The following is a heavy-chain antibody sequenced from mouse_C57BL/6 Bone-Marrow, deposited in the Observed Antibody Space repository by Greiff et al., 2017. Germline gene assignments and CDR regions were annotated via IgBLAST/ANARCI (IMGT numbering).Heavy chain of an antibody. D-gene: IGHD1-1*01. CDR1: GFTFSSYG. V-gene: IGHV5-6*02. Sequence: EVMLVESGGDLVKPGGSLKLSCAASGFTFSSYGMSWVRQTPDKRLEWVATISSGGSYTYYPDSVKGRFTISRDNAKNTLYLQMSSLKSEDTAMYYCARRGVVAPAAYWGQGTLVTVSA. J-gene: IGHJ3*01. CDR3: ARRGVVAPAAY. CDR2: ISSGGSYT.